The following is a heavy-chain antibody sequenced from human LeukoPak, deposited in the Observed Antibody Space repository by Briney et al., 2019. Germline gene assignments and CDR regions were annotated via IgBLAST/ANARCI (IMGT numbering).Heavy chain of an antibody. D-gene: IGHD3-22*01. CDR2: INPNSGGT. Sequence: ASVKVSCKASGYTFTGYYMHWVRQAPGQGLEWMGLINPNSGGTNYGQKFQDRVTMTRDTSINTAYMELSSLRSDDTAVYYCARSRDFYDSSGYYRFYFDFWGQGTLVTVSS. J-gene: IGHJ4*02. CDR3: ARSRDFYDSSGYYRFYFDF. CDR1: GYTFTGYY. V-gene: IGHV1-2*02.